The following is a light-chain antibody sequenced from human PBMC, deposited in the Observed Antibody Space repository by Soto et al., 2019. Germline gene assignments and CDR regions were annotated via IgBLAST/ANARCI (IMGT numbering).Light chain of an antibody. V-gene: IGKV2-30*01. Sequence: DVVMTQPPLSLPVTLGQPASISCRSSQSLVYSDGNTYLTWFQQRPGQSPRRLIYEVSNRDSGVPDRFSGSGSGPDFTLKISRVEAEDVGIYYCMQGTHWPYTFGQGTKLEIK. CDR3: MQGTHWPYT. CDR2: EVS. J-gene: IGKJ2*01. CDR1: QSLVYSDGNTY.